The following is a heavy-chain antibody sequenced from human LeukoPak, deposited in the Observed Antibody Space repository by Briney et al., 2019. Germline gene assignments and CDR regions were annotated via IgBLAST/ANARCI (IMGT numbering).Heavy chain of an antibody. CDR2: IYHSGST. D-gene: IGHD1-14*01. V-gene: IGHV4-38-2*01. J-gene: IGHJ4*02. CDR3: ARQTPGFDY. CDR1: GDSISSGYY. Sequence: SETLSLTCAVSGDSISSGYYWGWIRQPPGKGLEWIGSIYHSGSTYYNPSLKSRVTISVDTSKNQFSLKLSSVTAADTAVYYCARQTPGFDYWGQGTLVTVSS.